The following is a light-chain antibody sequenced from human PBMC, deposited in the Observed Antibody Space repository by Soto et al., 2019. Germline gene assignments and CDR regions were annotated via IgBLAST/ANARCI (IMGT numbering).Light chain of an antibody. Sequence: EIVLTQSPATLSLSPGERATLSCRASQSVSSYLAWYQQKPGQAPRLLIYGASSRATGIAARFSGSGSGTDFTLTISRLEAEDSAGYYCQQRNGWPPVTFGQGTRLEIK. V-gene: IGKV3-11*01. CDR1: QSVSSY. CDR3: QQRNGWPPVT. CDR2: GAS. J-gene: IGKJ5*01.